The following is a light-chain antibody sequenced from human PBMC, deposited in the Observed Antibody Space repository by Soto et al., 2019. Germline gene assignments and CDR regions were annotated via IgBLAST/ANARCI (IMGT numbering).Light chain of an antibody. CDR3: TSYTTTSTVV. CDR1: SSYVGGYNY. V-gene: IGLV2-14*03. J-gene: IGLJ2*01. CDR2: DVN. Sequence: QSALTQPASVSGSPGQSITISCTGTSSYVGGYNYVSWYQQHPGKAPKLLIYDVNNRPSGVSNRFSGSKSGNTASLTISGLQAEDEADYYCTSYTTTSTVVFGGGTKLNVL.